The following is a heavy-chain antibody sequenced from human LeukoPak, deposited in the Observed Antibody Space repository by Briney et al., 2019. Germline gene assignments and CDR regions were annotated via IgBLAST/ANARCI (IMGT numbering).Heavy chain of an antibody. CDR3: ASASSHRIAAGGDY. Sequence: GGSLRLSCAASGFTLSRYDMHWVRQSTGKGLEWVSRINSDGSSRNYADSVKGRFTISRDNAKNTLYLQMNSLRAEDTAVYYCASASSHRIAAGGDYWGQGTLVTVSS. CDR2: INSDGSSR. J-gene: IGHJ4*02. V-gene: IGHV3-74*01. CDR1: GFTLSRYD. D-gene: IGHD6-13*01.